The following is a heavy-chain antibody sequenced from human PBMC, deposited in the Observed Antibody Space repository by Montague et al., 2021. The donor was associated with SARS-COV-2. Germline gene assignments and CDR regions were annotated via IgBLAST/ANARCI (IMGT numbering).Heavy chain of an antibody. CDR2: ISYSGRT. V-gene: IGHV4-39*01. Sequence: SETLSLTCTVSGGSVSSSPYYWGWIRQPPGRGLEWVGSISYSGRTYFSPSLKSRLIISVDSSENQFSLRLSSVTAAGTAVYYCASSYYYGSGTYVYNYYMDVWGKGTTVTVSS. CDR3: ASSYYYGSGTYVYNYYMDV. CDR1: GGSVSSSPYY. D-gene: IGHD3-10*01. J-gene: IGHJ6*03.